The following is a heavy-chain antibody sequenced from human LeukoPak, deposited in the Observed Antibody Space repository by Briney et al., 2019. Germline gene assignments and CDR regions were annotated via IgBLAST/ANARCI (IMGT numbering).Heavy chain of an antibody. CDR2: IYYSGST. CDR3: ARDFRVSSSWKIWGSFDY. J-gene: IGHJ4*02. V-gene: IGHV4-34*01. CDR1: GGSFSGYY. Sequence: SETLSLTCAVYGGSFSGYYWGWIRQPPGKGLEWIGSIYYSGSTYYNPSLKSRVTISVDTSKNQFSLKLSSVTAADTAVYYCARDFRVSSSWKIWGSFDYWGQGTLVTVSS. D-gene: IGHD6-13*01.